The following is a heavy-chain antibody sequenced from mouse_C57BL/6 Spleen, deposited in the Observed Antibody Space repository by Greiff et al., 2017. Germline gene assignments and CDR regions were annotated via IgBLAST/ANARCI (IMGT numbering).Heavy chain of an antibody. CDR2: IDPSDSYT. Sequence: VKLQQPGAELVMPGASVKLSCKASGYTFTSYWMHWVKQRPGQGLEWIGEIDPSDSYTNYNQKFKGKSTLTVDKSSITAYMQLSSLTSEDSAVYYCAKTIPDIDYWGQGTTLTVSS. V-gene: IGHV1-69*01. J-gene: IGHJ2*01. CDR3: AKTIPDIDY. CDR1: GYTFTSYW.